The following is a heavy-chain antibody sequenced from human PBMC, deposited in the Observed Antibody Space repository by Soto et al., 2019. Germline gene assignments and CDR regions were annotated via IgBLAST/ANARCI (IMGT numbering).Heavy chain of an antibody. CDR3: AREYYDFWSGSFRWFDP. J-gene: IGHJ5*02. V-gene: IGHV4-30-2*01. CDR1: GGSISSGGYS. CDR2: IYHSGST. Sequence: SETLSLTCAVSGGSISSGGYSWSWIRQPPGKGLEWIGYIYHSGSTYCNPSLKSRVTISADRSKNQFSLKLSSVTAADTAVYYCAREYYDFWSGSFRWFDPWGQGTLVTVSS. D-gene: IGHD3-3*01.